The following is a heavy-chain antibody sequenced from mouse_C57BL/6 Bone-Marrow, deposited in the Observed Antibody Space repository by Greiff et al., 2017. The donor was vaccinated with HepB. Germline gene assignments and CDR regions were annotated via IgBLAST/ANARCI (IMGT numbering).Heavy chain of an antibody. J-gene: IGHJ4*01. CDR2: IHPNSGST. Sequence: QVQLQQPGAELVKPGASVKLSCKASGYTFTSYWMHWVKQRPGQGLEWIGMIHPNSGSTNYNEKFKSKATLTVDKSSSTAYMQLSSLTSEDAAVYYWARRYYGSPMDYWGQGTSVTVAS. V-gene: IGHV1-64*01. D-gene: IGHD1-1*01. CDR1: GYTFTSYW. CDR3: ARRYYGSPMDY.